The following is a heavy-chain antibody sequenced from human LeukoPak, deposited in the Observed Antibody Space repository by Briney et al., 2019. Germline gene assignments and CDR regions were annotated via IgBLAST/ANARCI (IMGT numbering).Heavy chain of an antibody. CDR1: GYSFTSYW. Sequence: GESLRISCKGSGYSFTSYWISWVRQMPGKGLEWMGRIDPSDSYTNYSPSFQGHVTISADKSISTAYLQWSSLKASDTAMYYCARGITKVRGVDNWFDPWGQGTLVTVSS. J-gene: IGHJ5*02. D-gene: IGHD3-10*01. CDR2: IDPSDSYT. CDR3: ARGITKVRGVDNWFDP. V-gene: IGHV5-10-1*01.